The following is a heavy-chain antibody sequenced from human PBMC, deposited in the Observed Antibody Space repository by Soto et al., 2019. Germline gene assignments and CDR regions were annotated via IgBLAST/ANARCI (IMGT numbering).Heavy chain of an antibody. V-gene: IGHV3-23*01. CDR1: GFTFNSYV. J-gene: IGHJ4*02. CDR2: ISGGAGTT. Sequence: EVQLLESGGGLVQPGGSLRLSCVASGFTFNSYVMSWVRQAPGKGLEWVSAISGGAGTTYYADSVKGRFTVSRDNSKNTLYLQMNSLRAEDTAIYYCAKDNGGTYFPYYFDYWRQGTLVTVSS. D-gene: IGHD1-26*01. CDR3: AKDNGGTYFPYYFDY.